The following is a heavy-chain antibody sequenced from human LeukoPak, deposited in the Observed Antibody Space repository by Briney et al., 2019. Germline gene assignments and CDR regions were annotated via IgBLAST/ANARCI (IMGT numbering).Heavy chain of an antibody. Sequence: PGGSLRLSCAASGFTFSSYSMNWVRQAPGKGLEWVSPISSSSSYIYYADSVKGRFTISRDNAKNSLYLQMNSLRAEDTAVYYCARGRITIFGVAPVAAFDIWGQGTMVTVSS. V-gene: IGHV3-21*01. CDR3: ARGRITIFGVAPVAAFDI. D-gene: IGHD3-3*01. J-gene: IGHJ3*02. CDR2: ISSSSSYI. CDR1: GFTFSSYS.